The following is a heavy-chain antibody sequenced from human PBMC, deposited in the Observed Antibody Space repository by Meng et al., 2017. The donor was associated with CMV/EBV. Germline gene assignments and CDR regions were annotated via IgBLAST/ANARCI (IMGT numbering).Heavy chain of an antibody. D-gene: IGHD2-2*01. J-gene: IGHJ3*02. CDR1: GGTFSSYA. V-gene: IGHV1-69*05. CDR3: AREGVVVVPAALTSGDAFDI. Sequence: SVKVSCKASGGTFSSYAISWVRQAPGQGLEWMGGIIPIFGTANYAQKFQGRVTITTDESTSTAYMELSSLRSEDTAVYYCAREGVVVVPAALTSGDAFDIWGQGTMVTVSS. CDR2: IIPIFGTA.